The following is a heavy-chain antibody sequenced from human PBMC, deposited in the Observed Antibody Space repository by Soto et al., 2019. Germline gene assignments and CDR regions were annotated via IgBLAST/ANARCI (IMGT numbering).Heavy chain of an antibody. CDR2: ISGSGGST. CDR3: AKDERIFGVAPDY. D-gene: IGHD3-3*01. CDR1: GFTFSSYA. Sequence: GGSLRLSCAASGFTFSSYAMSWVRQAPGKGLEWVSAISGSGGSTYYADSVNGLFTISRDNLKTPLYLQMNSLRAEDTAVYYCAKDERIFGVAPDYWGQGTLVTVSS. J-gene: IGHJ4*02. V-gene: IGHV3-23*01.